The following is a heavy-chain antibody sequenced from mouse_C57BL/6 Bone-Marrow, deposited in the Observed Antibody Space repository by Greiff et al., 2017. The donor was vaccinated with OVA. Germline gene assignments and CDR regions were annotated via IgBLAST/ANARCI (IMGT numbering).Heavy chain of an antibody. D-gene: IGHD1-1*01. CDR3: ASPHYYGSDYAMDY. Sequence: VKLVESGPGLVQPSQSLSITCTVSGFSLTSYGVHWVRQSPGKGLEWLGVIWSGGSTDYNAAFISRLSISKDNSKSQVFFKMNSLQADDTAIYYCASPHYYGSDYAMDYWGQGTSVTVSS. V-gene: IGHV2-2*01. CDR2: IWSGGST. CDR1: GFSLTSYG. J-gene: IGHJ4*01.